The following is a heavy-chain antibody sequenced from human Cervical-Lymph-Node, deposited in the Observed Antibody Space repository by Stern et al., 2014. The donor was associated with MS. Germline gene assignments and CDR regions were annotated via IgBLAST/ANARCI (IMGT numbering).Heavy chain of an antibody. CDR1: GFSLSTSGVG. CDR3: AHLTTATALDY. D-gene: IGHD1-1*01. J-gene: IGHJ4*02. V-gene: IGHV2-5*02. CDR2: IYWDDDK. Sequence: QITLKESGPTLVKPTQTLTLTCTFSGFSLSTSGVGVGWIRQPPGKALEWLALIYWDDDKRYSPSLESRLTITKDTSKNLVFLTKTNMDPVDTATYYCAHLTTATALDYWGQGTLVTVSS.